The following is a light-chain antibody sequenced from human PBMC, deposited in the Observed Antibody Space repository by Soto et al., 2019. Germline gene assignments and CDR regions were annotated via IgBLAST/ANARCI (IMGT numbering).Light chain of an antibody. CDR3: QQCYNIPPLT. J-gene: IGKJ4*01. V-gene: IGKV1-39*01. Sequence: DLQMTQSPSSLSASVGDRVTITCRASQSISSYLNWYQQKPGKDPKLLIYGASSLQSGVPSRFSGSGSETDFTLTISSLQPEDFATYYYQQCYNIPPLTFGGGTRLEIK. CDR1: QSISSY. CDR2: GAS.